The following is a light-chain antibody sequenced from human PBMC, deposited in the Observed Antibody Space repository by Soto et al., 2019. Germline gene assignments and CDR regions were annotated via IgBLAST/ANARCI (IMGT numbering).Light chain of an antibody. CDR3: ASYTSNDTEM. V-gene: IGLV2-14*03. Sequence: QSALTQPXSVSGSPGQSITISCAGSSSDIGAYNFVSWYQQHPGKAPRLVTYDVDNRPSGISDRFSGSKSGNTASLTISGLQAEDEADYYCASYTSNDTEMFGGGTQLTVL. CDR2: DVD. J-gene: IGLJ3*02. CDR1: SSDIGAYNF.